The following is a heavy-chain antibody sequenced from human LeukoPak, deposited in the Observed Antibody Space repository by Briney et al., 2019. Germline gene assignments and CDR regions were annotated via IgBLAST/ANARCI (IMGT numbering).Heavy chain of an antibody. D-gene: IGHD4-23*01. J-gene: IGHJ6*02. CDR3: AKDTGGNGDYFYAMDV. CDR1: GFAFHNYA. CDR2: INWNSDTK. Sequence: GGSLRLSCVGSGFAFHNYAMHWVRRPPGKGLEWVSAINWNSDTKAYADSVKGRFTTSRDRARNSLYLQMDSLRPEDTALYYCAKDTGGNGDYFYAMDVWGQGTSVTVSS. V-gene: IGHV3-9*01.